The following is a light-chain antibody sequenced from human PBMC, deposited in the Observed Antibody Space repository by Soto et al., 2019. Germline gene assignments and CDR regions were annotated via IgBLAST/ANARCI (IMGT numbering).Light chain of an antibody. V-gene: IGKV3-20*01. CDR2: GAS. Sequence: EIVLTQSPGTLSLSPGERATLSCRASQSVSSSYLAWYQQKPGQAPRLLIYGASGRATGIPDRFSGSGTGTDFTLTISRLEPEDCAVYYCQQYGSSIFPFGPGTKVDIK. CDR3: QQYGSSIFP. J-gene: IGKJ3*01. CDR1: QSVSSSY.